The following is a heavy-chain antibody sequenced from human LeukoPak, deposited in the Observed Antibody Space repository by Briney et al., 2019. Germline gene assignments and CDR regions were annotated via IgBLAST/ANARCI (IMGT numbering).Heavy chain of an antibody. J-gene: IGHJ4*02. V-gene: IGHV4-59*01. CDR3: ARDRELGY. Sequence: SETLSLTCTVSGGSLSSDYWSWIRQPPGKGLEWIGYIYYSGSTNYNPSLKSRVTMSVDTSKNQFSLKLTSVTAADTAVYYCARDRELGYWGQGILVTVSS. D-gene: IGHD3-10*01. CDR1: GGSLSSDY. CDR2: IYYSGST.